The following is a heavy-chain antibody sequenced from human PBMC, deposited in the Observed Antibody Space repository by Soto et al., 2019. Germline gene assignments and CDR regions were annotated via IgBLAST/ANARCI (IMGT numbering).Heavy chain of an antibody. CDR1: GGSISSYY. CDR2: ISGSGGST. CDR3: AKAHYGSGNYYIEY. V-gene: IGHV3-23*01. D-gene: IGHD3-10*01. J-gene: IGHJ4*02. Sequence: ETLSLTCTVSGGSISSYYWSWVRQAPGKGLEWVSAISGSGGSTYYADSVKGRFTISRDNSKNTLYLQMNSLRDDDTAVYYCAKAHYGSGNYYIEYWGQGTLVTVSS.